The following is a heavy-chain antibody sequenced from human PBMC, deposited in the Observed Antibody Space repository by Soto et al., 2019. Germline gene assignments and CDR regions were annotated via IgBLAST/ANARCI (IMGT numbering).Heavy chain of an antibody. CDR3: ARDSLTAALDY. CDR1: GYTFTSYA. Sequence: ASVKVSCKASGYTFTSYAMHCVRQAPGQRLEWMGWINVGNGNTKYSQKFQGRVTITSDISASTAYMELSSLRSEDTAVYYCARDSLTAALDYWGQGTLVTVSS. V-gene: IGHV1-3*01. CDR2: INVGNGNT. J-gene: IGHJ4*02.